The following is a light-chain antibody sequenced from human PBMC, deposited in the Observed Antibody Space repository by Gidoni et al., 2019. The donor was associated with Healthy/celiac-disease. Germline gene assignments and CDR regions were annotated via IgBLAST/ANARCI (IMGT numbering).Light chain of an antibody. CDR3: QHYGSSPLFT. J-gene: IGKJ3*01. Sequence: EVELTQSPGTLSLSLGERATLSCTTSQSVSSSSVSWHQQKPGQAPRLLIYGTSNRATGIPDRFSGRGSGTDFTLTISSLEPEDFAVYYCQHYGSSPLFTFXPXTKVDFK. CDR2: GTS. CDR1: QSVSSSS. V-gene: IGKV3-20*01.